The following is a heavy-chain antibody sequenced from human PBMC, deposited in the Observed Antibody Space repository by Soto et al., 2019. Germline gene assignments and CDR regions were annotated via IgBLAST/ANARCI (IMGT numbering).Heavy chain of an antibody. D-gene: IGHD1-7*01. Sequence: SETLSLTCTVYGGSFSCYYWSWIRQPPGKGLEWIGEINHSGSTNYNPSLKSRVTISVDTSKNQFSLKLSSVTAADTAVYYCAXGILTGTTDYYYYGMDVWGQGTTVTVSS. J-gene: IGHJ6*02. V-gene: IGHV4-34*01. CDR1: GGSFSCYY. CDR3: AXGILTGTTDYYYYGMDV. CDR2: INHSGST.